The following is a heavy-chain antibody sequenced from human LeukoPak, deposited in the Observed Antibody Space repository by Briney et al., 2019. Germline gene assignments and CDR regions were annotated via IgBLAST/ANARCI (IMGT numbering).Heavy chain of an antibody. D-gene: IGHD5-12*01. Sequence: PGGSLRLSCAASGFTLSSYAMSWVRQAPGKGLEWVSAISGSGGSTYYADSVKGRFTISRDNSKNTLYLQMNSLRAEDTAVYYCAKGRGYSGYDSLDYWGQETLVTVSS. J-gene: IGHJ4*02. V-gene: IGHV3-23*01. CDR3: AKGRGYSGYDSLDY. CDR2: ISGSGGST. CDR1: GFTLSSYA.